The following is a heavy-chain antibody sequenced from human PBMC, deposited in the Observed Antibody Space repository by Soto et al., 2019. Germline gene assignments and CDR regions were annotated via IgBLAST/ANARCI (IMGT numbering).Heavy chain of an antibody. CDR3: ARRGRWNHLDY. J-gene: IGHJ4*01. Sequence: QITLKESGPTLGKPTQTLTLTCTFSGFSLTSSEMGVGWIRQPPGKALEWLALIYWDDDKRYSPSLRSRLASTGDNAKNEVVLTMTNMDPTDTATYFWARRGRWNHLDYWGQGTLVTVSS. D-gene: IGHD1-1*01. V-gene: IGHV2-5*02. CDR1: GFSLTSSEMG. CDR2: IYWDDDK.